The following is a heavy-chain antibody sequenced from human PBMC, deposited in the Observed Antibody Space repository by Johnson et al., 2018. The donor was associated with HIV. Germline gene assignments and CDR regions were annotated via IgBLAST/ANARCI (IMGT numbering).Heavy chain of an antibody. CDR1: GFTFDDYA. CDR2: ISWNSGSI. Sequence: VQLVESGGGLVQPGRSLRLSCAASGFTFDDYAMHWVRQAPGKGLEWVSGISWNSGSIGYADSVKGRFTISRDNAKNSLYLQMNSLRAEDTALYYCARDRKSGSYGVDAFDIWGQGTMVTVSS. J-gene: IGHJ3*02. CDR3: ARDRKSGSYGVDAFDI. D-gene: IGHD1-26*01. V-gene: IGHV3-9*01.